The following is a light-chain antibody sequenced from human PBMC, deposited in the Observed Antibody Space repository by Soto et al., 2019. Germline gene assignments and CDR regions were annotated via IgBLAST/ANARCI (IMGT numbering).Light chain of an antibody. V-gene: IGKV1-39*01. CDR1: QSISSY. CDR2: AAS. J-gene: IGKJ5*01. Sequence: DIQMTQSPSSLSASVGDRVTITCRASQSISSYLNWYQQKPGKAPKLLIYAASSLKSGVPSRFSGSGSETDFTLTISSLQPEYFATYYCQQRYSTPITFGQGTRLEIK. CDR3: QQRYSTPIT.